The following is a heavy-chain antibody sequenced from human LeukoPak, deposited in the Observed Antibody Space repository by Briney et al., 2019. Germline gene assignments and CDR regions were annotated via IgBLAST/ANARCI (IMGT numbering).Heavy chain of an antibody. CDR3: ARVEMATTFDY. J-gene: IGHJ4*02. D-gene: IGHD5-24*01. V-gene: IGHV3-30-3*01. Sequence: GGSLRLSCAASGFTFSSYAMHWVRQAPGKGLEWVAVISYDGSNKYYADSVKGRFTISRDNSKNTLYLQMNSLRAEDTAVYYCARVEMATTFDYWGQGTLVTVSS. CDR1: GFTFSSYA. CDR2: ISYDGSNK.